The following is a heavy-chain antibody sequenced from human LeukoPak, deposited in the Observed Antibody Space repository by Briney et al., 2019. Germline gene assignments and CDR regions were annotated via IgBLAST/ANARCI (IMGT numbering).Heavy chain of an antibody. CDR2: ISSSGSTI. CDR3: ACGARWGNFDY. J-gene: IGHJ4*02. V-gene: IGHV3-48*03. Sequence: GGSLRLSCAASGFTFSSYEMNWVRQAPGKGLEGVSYISSSGSTIYYADSVKGRFTISRDNAKNSLYLQMNSLRAEDTAVYYCACGARWGNFDYWGQGTLVTVSS. D-gene: IGHD3-16*01. CDR1: GFTFSSYE.